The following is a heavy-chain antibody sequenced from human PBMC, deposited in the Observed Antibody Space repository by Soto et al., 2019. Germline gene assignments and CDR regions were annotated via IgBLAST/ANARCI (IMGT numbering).Heavy chain of an antibody. CDR2: IYYSGST. V-gene: IGHV4-30-4*01. J-gene: IGHJ4*02. Sequence: PSETLSLTCTVSGGSISSGDYYWSWIRQPPGKGLEWIGYIYYSGSTYYNPSLKSRVTISVDTSKNQFSLKLSSVTAADTAVYYCARGFWLRGGYLDYWGQGTLVTVSS. CDR1: GGSISSGDYY. CDR3: ARGFWLRGGYLDY. D-gene: IGHD3-22*01.